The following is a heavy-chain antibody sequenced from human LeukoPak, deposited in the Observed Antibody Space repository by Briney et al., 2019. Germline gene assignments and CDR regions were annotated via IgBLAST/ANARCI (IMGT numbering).Heavy chain of an antibody. CDR3: AREMIWQQLVDY. V-gene: IGHV4-4*07. Sequence: PSETLSLTCTVSGGSISGDHWSWIRQSAEKGLEWIGHIYTSGSTYYNPSLKSRVTMSIDTSKNQFSLKLSSVTAADTAVYYCAREMIWQQLVDYWGQGTLVTVSS. CDR2: IYTSGST. CDR1: GGSISGDH. D-gene: IGHD6-13*01. J-gene: IGHJ4*02.